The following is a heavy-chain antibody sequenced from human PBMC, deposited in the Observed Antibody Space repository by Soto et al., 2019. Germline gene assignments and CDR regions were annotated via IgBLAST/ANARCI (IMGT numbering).Heavy chain of an antibody. CDR2: IYWNDDK. Sequence: SGPQLLNPTQTLTLPCTFSLFSLSTRGMCVSWIRQPPGKALEWLALIYWNDDKRYSPSLKSRLTITKDTSKNQVVLTMTNMDPVDTATYYCAHVLRYFDWLSQYYFDYWGQGTLVTGSS. CDR3: AHVLRYFDWLSQYYFDY. CDR1: LFSLSTRGMC. J-gene: IGHJ4*02. D-gene: IGHD3-9*01. V-gene: IGHV2-5*08.